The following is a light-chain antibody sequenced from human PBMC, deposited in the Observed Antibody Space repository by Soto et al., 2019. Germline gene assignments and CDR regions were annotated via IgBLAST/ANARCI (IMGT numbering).Light chain of an antibody. CDR1: KSVSSSY. J-gene: IGKJ1*01. CDR2: ASS. Sequence: EIELTQSPGTLPSSTGERATLSCRASKSVSSSYLAWYQHKPRQAPRLLIYASSSRATAIQDRFGGSGSGTDFTLNISRLEPEDFAVYYCQQYGDSSWMFREETKMEIK. CDR3: QQYGDSSWM. V-gene: IGKV3-20*01.